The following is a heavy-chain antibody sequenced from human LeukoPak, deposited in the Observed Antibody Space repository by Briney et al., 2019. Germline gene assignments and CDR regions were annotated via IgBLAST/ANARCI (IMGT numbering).Heavy chain of an antibody. CDR1: GYTFTSYG. V-gene: IGHV1-18*01. Sequence: ASVKVSCKASGYTFTSYGISWVRQAPGQGLEWMGWISAYNGNTNYAQKLQGRVTMTTDTSTSTAYMELRSLRSDDTAVYYCARADGIAVAGTSDYYYYMDVWGKGTAVTVSS. CDR3: ARADGIAVAGTSDYYYYMDV. D-gene: IGHD6-19*01. CDR2: ISAYNGNT. J-gene: IGHJ6*03.